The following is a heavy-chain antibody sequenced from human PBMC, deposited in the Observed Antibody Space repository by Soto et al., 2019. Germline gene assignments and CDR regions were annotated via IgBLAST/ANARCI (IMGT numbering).Heavy chain of an antibody. CDR1: GDTFTTYG. CDR2: ISGYNGNT. Sequence: ASVKVSCKGSGDTFTTYGISWVRQAPGQGLEWMGWISGYNGNTNYAQKLQGRVTMTEDTSTDTAYMELSSLRSDDTAVYYCATEHHHRYSGYDFGLWGQGTLVTVSS. J-gene: IGHJ4*02. V-gene: IGHV1-18*01. D-gene: IGHD5-12*01. CDR3: ATEHHHRYSGYDFGL.